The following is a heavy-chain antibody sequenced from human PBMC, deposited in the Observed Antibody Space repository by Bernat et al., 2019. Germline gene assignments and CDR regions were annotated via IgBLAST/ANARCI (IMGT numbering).Heavy chain of an antibody. Sequence: EVQLVESGGGLVQPGGSLRLSCAASGFTFSSYAMSWVRQAPGKGLEWVSAISGSGGSTYYADSVKGRFTISRDNSKNTLYLQMNSLRAEDTAVYYCARDEGYYYDSSGYYSGWDWGQGTLVTVSS. D-gene: IGHD3-22*01. CDR2: ISGSGGST. V-gene: IGHV3-23*04. J-gene: IGHJ4*02. CDR1: GFTFSSYA. CDR3: ARDEGYYYDSSGYYSGWD.